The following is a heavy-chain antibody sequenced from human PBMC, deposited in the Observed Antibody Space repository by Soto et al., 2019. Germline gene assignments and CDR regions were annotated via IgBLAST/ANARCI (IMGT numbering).Heavy chain of an antibody. V-gene: IGHV5-51*01. CDR2: IYPGDSDT. CDR1: GYSFTSYW. J-gene: IGHJ3*02. Sequence: PGESLKISCKGSGYSFTSYWIGWVRQMPWKGLEWMGIIYPGDSDTRYSPSFQGQVTISADKSISTAYLQWSSLKASDTAMYYCARLGLYSSGGYGGAFDIWGQGTMVTVPS. CDR3: ARLGLYSSGGYGGAFDI. D-gene: IGHD6-19*01.